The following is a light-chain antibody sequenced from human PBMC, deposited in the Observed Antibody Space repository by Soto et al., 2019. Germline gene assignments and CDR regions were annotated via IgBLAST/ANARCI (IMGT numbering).Light chain of an antibody. CDR2: VVS. CDR3: SSYTSSSTLLYV. J-gene: IGLJ1*01. Sequence: QSALAQPTSVSGSPGQSIAISCTGTSSDVGGYNYVSWHQQHPGKAPKVLISVVSNRPSGVSNRFSGSKSGNTASLTISGLQAEDEADYYCSSYTSSSTLLYVFGTGTKLTVL. V-gene: IGLV2-14*01. CDR1: SSDVGGYNY.